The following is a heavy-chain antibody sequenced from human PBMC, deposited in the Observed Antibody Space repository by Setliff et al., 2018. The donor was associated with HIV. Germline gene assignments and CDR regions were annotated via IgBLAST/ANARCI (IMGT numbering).Heavy chain of an antibody. CDR2: IYTSGST. D-gene: IGHD6-13*01. Sequence: SETLSLTCTVSGGSISSGSYYWSWIRQPPGKGLEWIGSIYTSGSTNYNPSLKSRVTMSVDTSKNQFSLKLSSVTAADTGVYYCARHRDPPGSSWIFYYYYMDLWGGGTTVTVSS. J-gene: IGHJ6*03. V-gene: IGHV4-39*01. CDR1: GGSISSGSYY. CDR3: ARHRDPPGSSWIFYYYYMDL.